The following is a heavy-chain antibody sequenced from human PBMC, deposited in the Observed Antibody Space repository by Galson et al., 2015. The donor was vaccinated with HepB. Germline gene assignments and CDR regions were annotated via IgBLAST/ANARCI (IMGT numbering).Heavy chain of an antibody. Sequence: SVKVSCTASGYTFTRYVFSWVRQAPGQGLEWMGWINTYNRKTKYTQKFQGRVTMTTDTSTTTVYMELRSLRSDDTAVYYCARVGESGSYWEAGYFDYWGQGTLVTVSS. J-gene: IGHJ4*02. D-gene: IGHD1-26*01. CDR3: ARVGESGSYWEAGYFDY. CDR2: INTYNRKT. CDR1: GYTFTRYV. V-gene: IGHV1-18*01.